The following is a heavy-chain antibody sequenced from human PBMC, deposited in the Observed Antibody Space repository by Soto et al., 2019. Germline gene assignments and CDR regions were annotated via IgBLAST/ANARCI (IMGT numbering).Heavy chain of an antibody. CDR3: ARRLSRYCTNGVCRNYYYGMDV. Sequence: SVKVSCKASGGTFSSYAISWVRQAPGQGLEWMGGIIPIFGTANYAQKFQGRVTITADESTSTAYMELSSLRSEDTAVYYCARRLSRYCTNGVCRNYYYGMDVWGQGTTVTVSS. V-gene: IGHV1-69*13. CDR1: GGTFSSYA. D-gene: IGHD2-8*01. CDR2: IIPIFGTA. J-gene: IGHJ6*02.